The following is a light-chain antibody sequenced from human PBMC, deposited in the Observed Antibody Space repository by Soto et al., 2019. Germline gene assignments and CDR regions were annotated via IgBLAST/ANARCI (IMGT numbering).Light chain of an antibody. CDR2: GAS. Sequence: DIQLTQSPSYLSPSVRDRVTLTCRASQSISIYLNWYQLKPGKAPNLLMYGASYLKSGVPTRFSGSGSGTDFTLTIRSLQPEDFAIYYCQQTYTTPEITVGQGTRLAIK. CDR3: QQTYTTPEIT. J-gene: IGKJ5*01. V-gene: IGKV1-39*01. CDR1: QSISIY.